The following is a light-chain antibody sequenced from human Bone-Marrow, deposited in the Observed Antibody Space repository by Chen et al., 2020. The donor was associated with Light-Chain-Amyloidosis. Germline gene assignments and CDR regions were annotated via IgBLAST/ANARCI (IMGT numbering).Light chain of an antibody. J-gene: IGKJ4*01. CDR2: GSS. CDR1: QTISSNY. CDR3: EQYCTSPLP. V-gene: IGKV3-20*01. Sequence: EIVLTQSPGTLSLSPGEGANLSCRASQTISSNYLTWYQQNFGQAPRLLIYGSSSRATGIADRFTGSGSGTDFTRTINTLEPEYVAVYYCEQYCTSPLPFGGGTRVESK.